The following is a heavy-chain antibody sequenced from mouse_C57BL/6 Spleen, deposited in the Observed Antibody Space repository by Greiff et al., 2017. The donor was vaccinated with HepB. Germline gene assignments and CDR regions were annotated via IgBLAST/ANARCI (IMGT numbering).Heavy chain of an antibody. CDR3: ARDPERYGYEGRPHWYFDV. V-gene: IGHV3-6*01. CDR2: ISYDGSN. Sequence: EVQLQQSGPGLVKPSQSLSLPCSVTGYSITSGYYWNWIRQFPGNKLEWMGYISYDGSNNYNPSLKNRISITRDTSKNQFFLKLNSVTTEDTATYYCARDPERYGYEGRPHWYFDVWGTGTTVTVSS. CDR1: GYSITSGYY. D-gene: IGHD2-2*01. J-gene: IGHJ1*03.